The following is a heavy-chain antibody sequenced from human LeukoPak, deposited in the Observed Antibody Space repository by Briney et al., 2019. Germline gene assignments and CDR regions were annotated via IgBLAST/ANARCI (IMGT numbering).Heavy chain of an antibody. J-gene: IGHJ6*02. D-gene: IGHD5-12*01. CDR1: GFTFSSYE. CDR2: ISSSGSTI. CDR3: ARERPNIVATIIDYYYYGMDV. V-gene: IGHV3-48*03. Sequence: GGSLRLSCAASGFTFSSYEMNWVRQAPGKGLEWVSYISSSGSTIYYADSVKGRFTISIDNAKNSLYLQMNSLRAEDTAVYYCARERPNIVATIIDYYYYGMDVWGQGTTVTVSS.